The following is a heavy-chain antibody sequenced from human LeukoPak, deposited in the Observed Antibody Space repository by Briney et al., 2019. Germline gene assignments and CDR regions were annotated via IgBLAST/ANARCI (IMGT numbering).Heavy chain of an antibody. V-gene: IGHV3-11*01. CDR1: GFPYSDYY. D-gene: IGHD2-8*01. Sequence: GGSLRLSCAASGFPYSDYYMSWIRQAPGKGLEWVSYISSSGSTIYYTDSVKGRFTISRDNAKNSLYLQMNSLRAEDTAVYYCARVRRVYYFDYWGQGTLVTVSS. CDR3: ARVRRVYYFDY. J-gene: IGHJ4*02. CDR2: ISSSGSTI.